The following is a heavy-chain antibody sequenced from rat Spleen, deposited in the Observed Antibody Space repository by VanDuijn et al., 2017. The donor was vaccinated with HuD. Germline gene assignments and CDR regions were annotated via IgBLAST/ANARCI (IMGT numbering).Heavy chain of an antibody. D-gene: IGHD1-4*01. V-gene: IGHV5-29*01. CDR3: TRETGYNFMDA. J-gene: IGHJ4*01. Sequence: EVQLVESGGGLVQPGRSLKVSCAASGFTFKNYGMAWVRQAPAKGLEWVAAISYDGITTYYPDSVKGRFTISRDNAKSTLYLQMNSLRSEDTATYYCTRETGYNFMDAWGQGASVTVSS. CDR2: ISYDGITT. CDR1: GFTFKNYG.